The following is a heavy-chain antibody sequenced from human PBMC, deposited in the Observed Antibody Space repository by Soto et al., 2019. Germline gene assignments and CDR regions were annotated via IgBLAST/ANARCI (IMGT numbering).Heavy chain of an antibody. J-gene: IGHJ3*02. D-gene: IGHD2-2*01. CDR3: ARDRGFSTFDI. CDR2: MNQGGSEI. V-gene: IGHV3-7*01. CDR1: GFSFSSYW. Sequence: EVQLVESGGGLVQSGGSLRLSCGASGFSFSSYWMSWVRQAPGKGLEWVANMNQGGSEINYVDSVRGRFTISRDNAKNLPYLQMNSLRVEDTAVYHCARDRGFSTFDIWGQGTMVTVSS.